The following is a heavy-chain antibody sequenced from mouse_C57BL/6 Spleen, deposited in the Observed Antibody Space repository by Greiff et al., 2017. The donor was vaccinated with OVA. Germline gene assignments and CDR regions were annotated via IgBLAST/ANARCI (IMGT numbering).Heavy chain of an antibody. CDR3: TRGDGSSYAFDY. Sequence: QVQLQQSGAELVRPGASVTLSCKASGYTFTDYEMHWVKQTPVHGLEWIGAIDPETGGTAYNQKFKGKAILTADKSSSTAYMELRSLTSEDSAVYYCTRGDGSSYAFDYWGQGTTLTVSS. CDR1: GYTFTDYE. J-gene: IGHJ2*01. D-gene: IGHD1-1*01. CDR2: IDPETGGT. V-gene: IGHV1-15*01.